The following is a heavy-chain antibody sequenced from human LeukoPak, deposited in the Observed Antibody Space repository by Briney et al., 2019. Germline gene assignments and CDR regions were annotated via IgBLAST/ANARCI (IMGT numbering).Heavy chain of an antibody. V-gene: IGHV3-23*01. D-gene: IGHD3-10*01. CDR3: AKITMATTPNF. CDR2: ITDSGRKT. CDR1: GLTFSSYA. J-gene: IGHJ4*02. Sequence: PGGSLRLSCAASGLTFSSYAMNWVRQASGKGLEWVSGITDSGRKTYYADSVKGRFSISRDNSRNTLYLQMSDLSAEDTAVYYCAKITMATTPNFWGQGTLVTVSS.